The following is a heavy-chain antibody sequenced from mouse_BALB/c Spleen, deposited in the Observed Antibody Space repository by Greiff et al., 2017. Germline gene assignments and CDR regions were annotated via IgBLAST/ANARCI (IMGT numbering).Heavy chain of an antibody. V-gene: IGHV2-2*02. J-gene: IGHJ3*01. D-gene: IGHD1-1*01. Sequence: VQLQQSGPGLVQPSQSLSITCTVSGFSLTSYGVHWVRQSPGKGLEWLGVIWSGGSTDYNAAFISRLSISKDNSKSQVFFKMNSLQANDTAIYYCARNANYYGSSYEGVWFAYWGQGTLVTVSA. CDR2: IWSGGST. CDR1: GFSLTSYG. CDR3: ARNANYYGSSYEGVWFAY.